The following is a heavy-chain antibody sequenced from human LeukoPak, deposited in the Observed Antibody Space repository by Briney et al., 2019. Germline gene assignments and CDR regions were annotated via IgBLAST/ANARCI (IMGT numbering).Heavy chain of an antibody. J-gene: IGHJ6*02. Sequence: GGSLRLSCAASGFTFSSYWMSWVRQAPGKGLEWVANIKQDGSEKNYVDSVKGRFTISRDNAKNSLYLQMNSLRAEDTAVYYCARGVGIAAAFYYYYGMDVWGQGTTVTVSS. V-gene: IGHV3-7*01. CDR2: IKQDGSEK. CDR1: GFTFSSYW. D-gene: IGHD6-13*01. CDR3: ARGVGIAAAFYYYYGMDV.